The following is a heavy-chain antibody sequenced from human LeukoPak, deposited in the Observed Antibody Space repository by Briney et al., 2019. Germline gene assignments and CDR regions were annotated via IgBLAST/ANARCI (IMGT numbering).Heavy chain of an antibody. CDR2: ISSSSSYT. Sequence: KPGGSLRLSCAASGFTFSDYYMSWIRQAPGKGLEWVSYISSSSSYTNYADSVEGRFTISRDNAKNSLYLQMNSLRAEDTAVYYCARGSGSPQFDPWGQGTLVTVSS. CDR3: ARGSGSPQFDP. D-gene: IGHD3-10*01. V-gene: IGHV3-11*05. J-gene: IGHJ5*02. CDR1: GFTFSDYY.